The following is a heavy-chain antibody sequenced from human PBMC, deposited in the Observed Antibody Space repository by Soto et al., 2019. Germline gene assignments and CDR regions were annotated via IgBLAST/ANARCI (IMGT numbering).Heavy chain of an antibody. J-gene: IGHJ5*02. Sequence: SETLSLTCAVYGGSFSGYYWSWIRQPPGKGLEWIGEINHSGSTNYNPSLKSRVTISVDTSKNQFSLKLSSVTAADTAVYYCARAVAAAGNGNWFDPWGQGTLVTVSS. D-gene: IGHD6-13*01. V-gene: IGHV4-34*01. CDR1: GGSFSGYY. CDR3: ARAVAAAGNGNWFDP. CDR2: INHSGST.